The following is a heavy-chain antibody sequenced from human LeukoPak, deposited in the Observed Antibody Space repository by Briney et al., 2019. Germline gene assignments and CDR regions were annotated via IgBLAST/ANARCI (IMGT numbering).Heavy chain of an antibody. Sequence: GGSLRLSRAASGFTLSNAYMSWVRQAPGKGLEWVGRIKNKTNGGTTDYAAPVKGRFTISRDDSKNTLYLHMNSLKTEDTAVCYCTTTIVGVTTWFDPWGQGTLVTVSS. CDR2: IKNKTNGGTT. D-gene: IGHD1-26*01. CDR1: GFTLSNAY. V-gene: IGHV3-15*01. J-gene: IGHJ5*02. CDR3: TTTIVGVTTWFDP.